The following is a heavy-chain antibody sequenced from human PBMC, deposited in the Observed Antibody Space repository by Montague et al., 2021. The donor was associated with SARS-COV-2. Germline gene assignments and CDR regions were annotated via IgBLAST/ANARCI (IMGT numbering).Heavy chain of an antibody. CDR3: ARASGKKTIFGVVIAYFDY. V-gene: IGHV4-31*03. CDR2: IYYSGST. J-gene: IGHJ4*02. CDR1: GGSISSGGYY. D-gene: IGHD3-3*01. Sequence: TLSLTCTVSGGSISSGGYYWSWIRQPPGKGLEWIGYIYYSGSTSYXPSLKSRVTISVDTSKNQLSLKLSSVTAADTAVYYCARASGKKTIFGVVIAYFDYWGQGTPVTVSS.